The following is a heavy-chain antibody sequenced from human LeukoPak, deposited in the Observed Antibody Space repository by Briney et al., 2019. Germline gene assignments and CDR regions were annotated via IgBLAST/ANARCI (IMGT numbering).Heavy chain of an antibody. CDR2: IVPDGRDT. Sequence: ASVKISCKASRSTFTAHHIHWVRQAPGQGLEWMGWIVPDGRDTKYAEKFQGRMTLTVDTSITTAYMELHSLTSDDTAVYYCSGRYGPGPVWGQGTLITASS. CDR1: RSTFTAHH. J-gene: IGHJ4*02. CDR3: SGRYGPGPV. V-gene: IGHV1-2*02. D-gene: IGHD3-10*01.